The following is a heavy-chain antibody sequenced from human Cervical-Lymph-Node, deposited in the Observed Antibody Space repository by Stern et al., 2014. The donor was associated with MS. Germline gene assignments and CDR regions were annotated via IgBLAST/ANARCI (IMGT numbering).Heavy chain of an antibody. CDR3: ARPPPRRKWDDPNYGMDV. CDR1: GYTFTNNW. V-gene: IGHV5-51*03. Sequence: MQLVQSGAEVKKPGESLKISCKGSGYTFTNNWIAWVRQMPGKGLEWMGIIYPDDSDIRNSPSLQGPVTISADKSISTASLRWSSLKAADSAVFYWARPPPRRKWDDPNYGMDVWGQGTTVTVSS. CDR2: IYPDDSDI. D-gene: IGHD1-1*01. J-gene: IGHJ6*02.